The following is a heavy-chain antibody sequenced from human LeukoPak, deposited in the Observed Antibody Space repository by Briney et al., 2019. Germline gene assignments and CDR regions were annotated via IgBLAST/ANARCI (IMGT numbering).Heavy chain of an antibody. V-gene: IGHV3-53*01. Sequence: GGSLRLSCAASGFTVSSKHMSWVRQAPGKGLEWVSIIYSGGGTYYADSVKGRFTISRDNSKNTLSLQMNSLRAEDMAVYYCARGRGASPRDDGFDTWGQGTMVIVSS. CDR2: IYSGGGT. CDR3: ARGRGASPRDDGFDT. CDR1: GFTVSSKH. J-gene: IGHJ3*02.